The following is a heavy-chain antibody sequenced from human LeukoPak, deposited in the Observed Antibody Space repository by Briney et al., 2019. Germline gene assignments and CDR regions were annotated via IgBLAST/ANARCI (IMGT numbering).Heavy chain of an antibody. J-gene: IGHJ4*02. CDR3: ARRYYDSSGYSRHFDY. CDR2: IYPGDSDT. V-gene: IGHV5-51*01. CDR1: GYSFNSYW. Sequence: GESLKISCEGSGYSFNSYWIGWVRQMPGKGLEWMGLIYPGDSDTRYSPSFQGQVTISADESISTAYLQWSSLKTSDTAMYYCARRYYDSSGYSRHFDYWGQGTLVTVSS. D-gene: IGHD3-22*01.